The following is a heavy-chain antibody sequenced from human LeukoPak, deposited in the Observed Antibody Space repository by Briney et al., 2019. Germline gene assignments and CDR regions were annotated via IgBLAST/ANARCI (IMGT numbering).Heavy chain of an antibody. CDR1: GGSISSYY. CDR2: IYTSGST. Sequence: PSETLSLTCTVSGGSISSYYWSWIRQPAGKGLEWIGRIYTSGSTNYNPSLKSRVTMSVDTSKNQFSLKLSSVTAADTAVYYCARYGRDGYNNYSYYFDYWGQGTLVTVSS. CDR3: ARYGRDGYNNYSYYFDY. J-gene: IGHJ4*02. V-gene: IGHV4-4*07. D-gene: IGHD5-24*01.